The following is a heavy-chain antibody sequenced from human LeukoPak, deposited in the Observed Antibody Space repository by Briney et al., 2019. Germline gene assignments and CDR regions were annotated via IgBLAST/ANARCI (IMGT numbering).Heavy chain of an antibody. J-gene: IGHJ4*02. CDR2: INPSGGST. CDR3: ASTDFYASNRGAPLRLDY. D-gene: IGHD3-22*01. Sequence: GASVKVSCKASGYTFTSYYMHWVRQAPGQGLEWMGIINPSGGSTSYAQKFQGRVTMTRDTSTSTVYMELSSLRSEDTAVYYCASTDFYASNRGAPLRLDYWGQGTLVTVSS. V-gene: IGHV1-46*01. CDR1: GYTFTSYY.